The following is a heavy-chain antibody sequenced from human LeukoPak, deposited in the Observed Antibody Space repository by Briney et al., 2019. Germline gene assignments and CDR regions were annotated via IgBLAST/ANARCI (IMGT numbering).Heavy chain of an antibody. Sequence: ASVKVSCKASGYTFTSNGISWVRQAPGQGLEWMGWINPNSSGTNYAQKFQGRVAMTRDTSISTAYMELSRLRSEDTAVYYCARVDLLTGYYTAFDYWGQGTLVTVSS. CDR2: INPNSSGT. CDR1: GYTFTSNG. V-gene: IGHV1-2*02. CDR3: ARVDLLTGYYTAFDY. J-gene: IGHJ4*02. D-gene: IGHD3-9*01.